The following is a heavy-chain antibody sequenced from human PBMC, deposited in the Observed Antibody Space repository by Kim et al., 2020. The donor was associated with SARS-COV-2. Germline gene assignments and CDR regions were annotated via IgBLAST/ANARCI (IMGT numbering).Heavy chain of an antibody. CDR3: GRVRVRFGELCATDV. CDR2: IYSGGTA. Sequence: GGSLRLSCAVSGLTVINEYMTWVRQAPGKGLEWVTVIYSGGTAYYSESVKGRFTISRDTSKNSLNLQMDSLRVDDTAVYYCGRVRVRFGELCATDVWGQGTTVTV. D-gene: IGHD3-10*01. J-gene: IGHJ6*02. V-gene: IGHV3-53*01. CDR1: GLTVINEY.